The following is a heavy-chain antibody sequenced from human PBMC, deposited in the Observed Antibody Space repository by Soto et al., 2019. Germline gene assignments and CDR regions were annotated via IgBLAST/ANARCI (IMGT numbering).Heavy chain of an antibody. D-gene: IGHD2-15*01. V-gene: IGHV4-34*01. CDR2: INHSGST. J-gene: IGHJ6*03. CDR1: GGSLSGYY. Sequence: SETLSLTCAVYGGSLSGYYWSWIRQPPGKGLEWIGEINHSGSTNYNPSLKSRVTISVDTSKNQFSLKLSSVTAADTAVYYCARGGNIVVVVAATARDTSYYMDVWGKGTTVTVSS. CDR3: ARGGNIVVVVAATARDTSYYMDV.